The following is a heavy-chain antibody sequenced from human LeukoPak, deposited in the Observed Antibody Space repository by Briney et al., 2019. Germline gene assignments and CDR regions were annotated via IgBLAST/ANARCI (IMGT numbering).Heavy chain of an antibody. Sequence: GGSLRLSCAASGFTFSSYAMSWVRQAPGKGLEWVSAISGSGGSTYYADSVKGWFTISRDSSRDTLYLQMNSLRAEDTAVYYCAKGYYDYVWGSYYFDYWGQGTLVTVSS. CDR3: AKGYYDYVWGSYYFDY. D-gene: IGHD3-16*01. CDR2: ISGSGGST. CDR1: GFTFSSYA. V-gene: IGHV3-23*01. J-gene: IGHJ4*02.